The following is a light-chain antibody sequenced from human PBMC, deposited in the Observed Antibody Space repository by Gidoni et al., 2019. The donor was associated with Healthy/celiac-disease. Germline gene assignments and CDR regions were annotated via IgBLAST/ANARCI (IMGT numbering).Light chain of an antibody. J-gene: IGLJ2*01. Sequence: QSVLTQPPSVSGAPGQRVTISCTGSSSNIGAGYDVHWYQQPPGTASKLLIYGNSNRPSGVPDRFSGSKSGTSASLAITGLQAEDEADYYCQSYGSSLSVVFGGGTKLTVL. CDR2: GNS. V-gene: IGLV1-40*01. CDR1: SSNIGAGYD. CDR3: QSYGSSLSVV.